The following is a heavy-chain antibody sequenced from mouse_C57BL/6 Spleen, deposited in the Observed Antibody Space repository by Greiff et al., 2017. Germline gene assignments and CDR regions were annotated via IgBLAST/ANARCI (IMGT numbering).Heavy chain of an antibody. V-gene: IGHV1-55*01. D-gene: IGHD2-1*01. J-gene: IGHJ2*01. CDR1: GYTFTSYW. CDR2: IYPGSGST. Sequence: QVQLKQPGAELVKPGASVKMSCKASGYTFTSYWITWVKQRPGQGLEWIGDIYPGSGSTNYNEKFKSKATLTVDTSSSTAYMQLSSLTSEDSAVYYCARTQYDYGKGFDYWGQGTTLTVSS. CDR3: ARTQYDYGKGFDY.